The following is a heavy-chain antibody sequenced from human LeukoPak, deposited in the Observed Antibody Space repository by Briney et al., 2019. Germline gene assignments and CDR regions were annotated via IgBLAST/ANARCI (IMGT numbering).Heavy chain of an antibody. J-gene: IGHJ4*02. D-gene: IGHD3-22*01. V-gene: IGHV4-59*01. CDR2: IYDSGST. Sequence: PSETLSLTCTVSGGSITSYYWSWIRQPPGKRLEWIGYIYDSGSTNYNPSLKSRVTISGDTSKNQFSLKLSSVTAADTAVYFCARVEAMYYYDSSGYLRYWGQGILVTVSS. CDR1: GGSITSYY. CDR3: ARVEAMYYYDSSGYLRY.